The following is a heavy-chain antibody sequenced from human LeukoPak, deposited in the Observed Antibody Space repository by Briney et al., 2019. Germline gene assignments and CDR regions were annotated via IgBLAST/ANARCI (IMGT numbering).Heavy chain of an antibody. CDR1: GFTFSSYS. V-gene: IGHV3-74*01. D-gene: IGHD3-3*01. CDR2: VSRDGNDR. Sequence: GGSLRLSCAASGFTFSSYSMNWVRHAPGKGLVWVSRVSRDGNDRIYADFVKGRLTISRDNAKNTLYLQMNSLGVEDTAVYYCVRDWNHYDFDSWGQGTLVTVSS. CDR3: VRDWNHYDFDS. J-gene: IGHJ5*01.